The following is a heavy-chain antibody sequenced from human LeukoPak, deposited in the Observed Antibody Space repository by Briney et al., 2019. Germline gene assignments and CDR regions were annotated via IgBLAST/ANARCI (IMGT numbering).Heavy chain of an antibody. J-gene: IGHJ4*02. CDR1: GYTFTSYY. CDR2: INPSGGST. D-gene: IGHD2-21*02. CDR3: ARTDRSGLCRFSGVDCYYLTF. V-gene: IGHV1-46*01. Sequence: ASVKVSCKASGYTFTSYYMHWVRQAPGQGLEWMGIINPSGGSTSYAQKFQGRVTMTRDTSTSTVYMELSSLRSEDTAVYYCARTDRSGLCRFSGVDCYYLTFWGQGTLVTVSS.